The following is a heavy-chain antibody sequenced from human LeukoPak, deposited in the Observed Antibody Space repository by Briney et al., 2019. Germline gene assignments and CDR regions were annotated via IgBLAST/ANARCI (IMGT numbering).Heavy chain of an antibody. D-gene: IGHD2-15*01. J-gene: IGHJ5*02. Sequence: ASVKVSCKTSGYTFTSYGINWVRQAPGQGLEWMGRISAHNGNANYAQKFQGRVTMTEDTSTDTAYMELSSLRSEDTAVYYCAIAGPGDIFPYCSGGSCYLPWGQGTLVTVSS. CDR2: ISAHNGNA. CDR3: AIAGPGDIFPYCSGGSCYLP. V-gene: IGHV1-18*01. CDR1: GYTFTSYG.